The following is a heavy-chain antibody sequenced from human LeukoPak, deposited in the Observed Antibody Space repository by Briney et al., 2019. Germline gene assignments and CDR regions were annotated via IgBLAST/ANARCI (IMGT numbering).Heavy chain of an antibody. Sequence: SETLSLTCTVSGVSISTSYWSWIRQPPGKGLEWIGEINHSGSTNYNPSLKSRVTISVDTSKNQFSLKLSSVTAADTAVYYCARVQIRITIFGVVTPLNFDYWGQGTLVTVSS. CDR2: INHSGST. J-gene: IGHJ4*02. D-gene: IGHD3-3*01. CDR1: GVSISTSY. CDR3: ARVQIRITIFGVVTPLNFDY. V-gene: IGHV4-34*01.